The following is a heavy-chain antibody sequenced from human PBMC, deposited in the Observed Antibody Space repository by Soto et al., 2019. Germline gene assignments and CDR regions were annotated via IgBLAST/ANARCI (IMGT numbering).Heavy chain of an antibody. Sequence: TGGSLRLSCAASGFTFSSYGMHWVRQAPGKGLEWVAVISYDGSNKYYADSVKGRFTISRDNSKNTLYLQMNSLRAEDTAVYYCTRGNYGDYLAYYFDYWGQGTLVTVSS. D-gene: IGHD4-17*01. CDR1: GFTFSSYG. CDR3: TRGNYGDYLAYYFDY. CDR2: ISYDGSNK. J-gene: IGHJ4*02. V-gene: IGHV3-30*03.